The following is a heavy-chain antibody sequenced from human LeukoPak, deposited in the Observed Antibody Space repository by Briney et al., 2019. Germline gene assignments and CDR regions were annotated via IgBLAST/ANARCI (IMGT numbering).Heavy chain of an antibody. CDR2: IIPIFGTA. Sequence: ASVKVSCKASGGTFSSYAISWVRQAPGQGLEWMGGIIPIFGTANYAQKFQGRVTITADESTSTAYMELSSLRSEDTAVYYCARVPGGGWGSGGDSLYPDYWGQGTLVTVSS. CDR1: GGTFSSYA. CDR3: ARVPGGGWGSGGDSLYPDY. J-gene: IGHJ4*02. V-gene: IGHV1-69*13. D-gene: IGHD6-19*01.